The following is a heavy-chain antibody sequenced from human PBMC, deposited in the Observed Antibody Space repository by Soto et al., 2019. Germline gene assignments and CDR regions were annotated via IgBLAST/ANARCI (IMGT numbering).Heavy chain of an antibody. V-gene: IGHV3-23*01. D-gene: IGHD3-22*01. CDR1: GFTFSSYA. Sequence: PGGSLRLSCAASGFTFSSYAMGWVRQAPGKGLEWVSAISGTGGSTYYADSVKGRFTISRDNSKNTLYLQMNSLRAEDTAVYYCAKDQYTYYYDSSGYRSYFDYWGQGT. J-gene: IGHJ4*02. CDR2: ISGTGGST. CDR3: AKDQYTYYYDSSGYRSYFDY.